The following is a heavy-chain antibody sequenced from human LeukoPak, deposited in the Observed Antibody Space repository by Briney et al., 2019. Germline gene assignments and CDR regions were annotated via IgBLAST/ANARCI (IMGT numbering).Heavy chain of an antibody. CDR1: GFTFSSYA. CDR2: ISGSGGST. V-gene: IGHV3-23*01. J-gene: IGHJ4*02. D-gene: IGHD6-19*01. CDR3: AKDRHSSGWSFFDY. Sequence: PGGSLRLSCAASGFTFSSYAMSWVRQAPGKGLQWVSAISGSGGSTYYADSVKGRFTISRDNSMNTLYLQMNSLRAEDTAVYYCAKDRHSSGWSFFDYWGQGTLVTVSS.